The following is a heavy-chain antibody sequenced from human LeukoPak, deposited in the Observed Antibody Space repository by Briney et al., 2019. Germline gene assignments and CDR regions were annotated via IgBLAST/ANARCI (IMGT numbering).Heavy chain of an antibody. CDR3: VRAIVGATLDY. Sequence: GGSLRLSRSASGFIFSNHAMHWVRQAPGKGLEYVSAINGNGGGTYNADSVKGRFTISRDNSKNTLYLQMSSLRADDTAVYYCVRAIVGATLDYWGQGTLVTVSS. D-gene: IGHD1-26*01. CDR2: INGNGGGT. CDR1: GFIFSNHA. V-gene: IGHV3-64D*06. J-gene: IGHJ4*02.